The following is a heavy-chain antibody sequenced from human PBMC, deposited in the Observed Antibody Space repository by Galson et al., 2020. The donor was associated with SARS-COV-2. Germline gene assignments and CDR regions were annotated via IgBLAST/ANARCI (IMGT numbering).Heavy chain of an antibody. CDR2: IKQDGSEK. CDR3: ARDHKTYYYDSSGYYYEYYFDY. CDR1: GFTFSSYW. Sequence: GGSLRLSCAASGFTFSSYWMSWVRQAPGKGLEWVANIKQDGSEKYYVDSGKGRFTISRDNAKNSLYLQMNSLRAEDTAVYYCARDHKTYYYDSSGYYYEYYFDYWGQGTLVTVSS. D-gene: IGHD3-22*01. V-gene: IGHV3-7*01. J-gene: IGHJ4*02.